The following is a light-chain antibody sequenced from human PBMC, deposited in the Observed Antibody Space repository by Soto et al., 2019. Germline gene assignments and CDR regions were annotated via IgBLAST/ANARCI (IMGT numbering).Light chain of an antibody. CDR2: KAS. Sequence: DIQMTQSPSTLSGSVGDRVTITCRASQTISSWLAWYQQKPGKAPKLLIYKASTLKSGVPSRFSGSGSGTEFTLTISSLQPDDFATYYCQQYATYAPSTFGQGTKVEIK. V-gene: IGKV1-5*03. CDR3: QQYATYAPST. CDR1: QTISSW. J-gene: IGKJ1*01.